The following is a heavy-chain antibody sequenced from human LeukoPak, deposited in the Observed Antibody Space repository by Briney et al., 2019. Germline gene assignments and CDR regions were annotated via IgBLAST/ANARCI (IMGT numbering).Heavy chain of an antibody. CDR3: ARTGSRSDYGGNFDY. J-gene: IGHJ4*02. CDR1: GFTFSDYD. CDR2: ISSSGSTI. V-gene: IGHV3-11*01. D-gene: IGHD4-23*01. Sequence: GGSLRLSCAASGFTFSDYDMSWIRQAPGKGLEWVAYISSSGSTIYYADSVKGRFTISRDNAKNSLYLQMNSLRAEDTAVYYCARTGSRSDYGGNFDYWGPGTLVTVSS.